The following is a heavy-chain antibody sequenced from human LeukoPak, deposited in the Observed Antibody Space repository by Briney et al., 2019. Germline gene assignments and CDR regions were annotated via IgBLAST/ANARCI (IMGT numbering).Heavy chain of an antibody. Sequence: ASVRVSCNASGGTFRSTAISWVRQAPGQGLKWMGGIIPIFNKPNYAQGFQSRLTITANESTNTAYMELSSRTSDDEAVYYYATNWEARWTEYWGQGTLVTVSS. J-gene: IGHJ4*02. CDR2: IIPIFNKP. V-gene: IGHV1-69*13. D-gene: IGHD5-24*01. CDR1: GGTFRSTA. CDR3: ATNWEARWTEY.